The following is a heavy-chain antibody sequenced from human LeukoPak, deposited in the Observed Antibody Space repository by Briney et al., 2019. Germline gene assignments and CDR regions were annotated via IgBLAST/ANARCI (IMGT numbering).Heavy chain of an antibody. CDR1: GYTFTSYD. V-gene: IGHV1-8*01. CDR3: ARIHGEDRDY. CDR2: MNPSSGNT. J-gene: IGHJ4*02. D-gene: IGHD4-17*01. Sequence: ASVKVSCKASGYTFTSYDINWVRQATGQGPEWMGWMNPSSGNTGYAQKFQGRVTMTRNTSISTAYMELSSLRSEDTAVYYCARIHGEDRDYWGQGTLVTVSS.